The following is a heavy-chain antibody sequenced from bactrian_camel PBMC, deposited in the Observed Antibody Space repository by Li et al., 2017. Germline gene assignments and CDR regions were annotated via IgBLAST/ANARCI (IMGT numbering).Heavy chain of an antibody. D-gene: IGHD7*01. Sequence: HVQLVESGGGSVQAGGSLRLSCTISGFGYSSYCMAWFRQAPGKEREGVAVIDSGGSTTYADSVKGRFTISQGNSKNTLHLQMNSLKPEDTAMYYCAADDLCEVVPDTPYALSFEYNYWGQGTQVTVS. V-gene: IGHV3S26*01. CDR1: GFGYSSYC. CDR3: AADDLCEVVPDTPYALSFEYNY. J-gene: IGHJ4*01. CDR2: IDSGGST.